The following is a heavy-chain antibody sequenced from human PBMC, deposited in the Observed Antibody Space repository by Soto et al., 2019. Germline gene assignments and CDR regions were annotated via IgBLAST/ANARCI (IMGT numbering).Heavy chain of an antibody. CDR3: ARVPPYCSGGSCYGY. V-gene: IGHV1-69*13. D-gene: IGHD2-15*01. CDR1: GGTFSSYA. Sequence: ASVEVSCKXSGGTFSSYAISWVRQAPGQGLEWMGGIIPIFGTANYAQKFQGRVTITADESTSTAYMELSSLRSEDTAVYYCARVPPYCSGGSCYGYWGQGTLVTVSS. CDR2: IIPIFGTA. J-gene: IGHJ4*02.